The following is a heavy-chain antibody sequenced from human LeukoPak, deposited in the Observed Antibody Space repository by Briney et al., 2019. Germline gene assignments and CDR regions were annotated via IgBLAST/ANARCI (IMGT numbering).Heavy chain of an antibody. J-gene: IGHJ6*02. V-gene: IGHV3-23*01. CDR1: GFTFSNYA. CDR2: ISGSGGGA. Sequence: GGSLRLSCAASGFTFSNYAMGWVRQAPGKGLEWVSLISGSGGGAYFADSVKGRFTISRDNSKNTLYLQMNSLRAEDTAVYYCAKDQLQAAAGHSYYYYGMDVWGQGTTVTVSS. D-gene: IGHD6-13*01. CDR3: AKDQLQAAAGHSYYYYGMDV.